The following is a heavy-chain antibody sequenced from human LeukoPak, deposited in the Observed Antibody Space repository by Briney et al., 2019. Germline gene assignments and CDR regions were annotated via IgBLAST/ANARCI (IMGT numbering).Heavy chain of an antibody. Sequence: GGSLRLSCAASGFTFSNYAMSWVRQAPGKGLEWVSTISGPGGATFYADSVKGRFTISRDNSKNTLYLQMNSLRVEDTAVYYCAKEEYSSVRGAFDIWGQGAMVTVSS. D-gene: IGHD6-19*01. V-gene: IGHV3-23*01. CDR3: AKEEYSSVRGAFDI. CDR2: ISGPGGAT. CDR1: GFTFSNYA. J-gene: IGHJ3*02.